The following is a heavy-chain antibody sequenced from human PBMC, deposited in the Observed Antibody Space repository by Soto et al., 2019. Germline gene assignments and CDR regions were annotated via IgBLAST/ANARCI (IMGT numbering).Heavy chain of an antibody. Sequence: QVQLVQSGAEVKKPGSSVKVSCKASGGTFSSYAISWVRQAPGQGLEWMGGIIPIFGTANYAQKFQGRVTITADKSPSTAYMELSSLRSEDTAVYYCARSLLRYCSGGSCYSNAFDIWGQGTMVTVSS. CDR3: ARSLLRYCSGGSCYSNAFDI. V-gene: IGHV1-69*06. CDR1: GGTFSSYA. D-gene: IGHD2-15*01. J-gene: IGHJ3*02. CDR2: IIPIFGTA.